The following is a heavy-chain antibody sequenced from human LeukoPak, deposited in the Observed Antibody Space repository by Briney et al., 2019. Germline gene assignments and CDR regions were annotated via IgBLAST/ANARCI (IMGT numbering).Heavy chain of an antibody. D-gene: IGHD4-23*01. V-gene: IGHV3-23*01. Sequence: GGSLRLSCAVSGFTFSSYAMNWVRQAPGKGLEWVSVITSGDSTYYADSVKGRFTISRDNSKNTLYLQMNSLRAEDTAVYYCAKAPHGGNFYFDYWGQGTLVTVSS. CDR2: ITSGDST. CDR3: AKAPHGGNFYFDY. CDR1: GFTFSSYA. J-gene: IGHJ4*02.